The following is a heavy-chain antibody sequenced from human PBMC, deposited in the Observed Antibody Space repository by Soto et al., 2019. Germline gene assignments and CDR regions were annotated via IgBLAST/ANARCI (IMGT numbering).Heavy chain of an antibody. V-gene: IGHV5-51*01. CDR2: IYPGDSDT. J-gene: IGHJ6*02. CDR3: ARHSPGLGYCSGGSRYSDLYYYGMDV. Sequence: PGESLKISCKGSGYSFTSYWIGWVRQMPGKGLEWMGIIYPGDSDTRYSPSFQGQVTISADKSISTAYLQWSSLKASDTAMYYCARHSPGLGYCSGGSRYSDLYYYGMDVWGQGTTVTVSS. CDR1: GYSFTSYW. D-gene: IGHD2-15*01.